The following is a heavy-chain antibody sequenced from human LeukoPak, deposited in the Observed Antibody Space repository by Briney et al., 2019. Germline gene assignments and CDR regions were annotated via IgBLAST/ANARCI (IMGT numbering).Heavy chain of an antibody. D-gene: IGHD3-9*01. V-gene: IGHV3-7*01. CDR3: ATHIFSELRYFDWSTNE. Sequence: GGSLKLSCTASGFNFSISYMMWVRQAPGEGLEWVAHIDPDGVDKDYVGSVKDRFIISRDNAKKSLYLQMNSLRAEDTAVYYCATHIFSELRYFDWSTNEWGQGTLVTVSS. CDR1: GFNFSISY. CDR2: IDPDGVDK. J-gene: IGHJ4*02.